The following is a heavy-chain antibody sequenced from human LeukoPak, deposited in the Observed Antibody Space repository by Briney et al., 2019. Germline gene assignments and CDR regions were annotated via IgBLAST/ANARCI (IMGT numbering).Heavy chain of an antibody. CDR1: GASIRSGDYY. CDR2: ICDSGST. J-gene: IGHJ3*02. D-gene: IGHD2-15*01. V-gene: IGHV4-30-4*01. CDR3: ARDCSGGSCYGAFDI. Sequence: SETLSLTCTVSGASIRSGDYYWSWIRQPPGKGLEWIGYICDSGSTYYNPSLKSRITISVDTSENRFSLKLSSVTATDTAVYYCARDCSGGSCYGAFDIWGQGTMVTVSS.